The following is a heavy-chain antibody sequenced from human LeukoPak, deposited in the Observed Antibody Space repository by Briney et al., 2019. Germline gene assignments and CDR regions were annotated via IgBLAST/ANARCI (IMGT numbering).Heavy chain of an antibody. Sequence: SVKVSCKASGGTFSSYAISWVRQAPGQGLEWMGGIIPIFGTANYAQKFQGRVTITADESTSTAYMELSSLRSEDSAVYYCARDLNWGAMVLSFDLWGRGTLVTVSS. CDR1: GGTFSSYA. V-gene: IGHV1-69*13. J-gene: IGHJ2*01. CDR2: IIPIFGTA. CDR3: ARDLNWGAMVLSFDL. D-gene: IGHD3-16*01.